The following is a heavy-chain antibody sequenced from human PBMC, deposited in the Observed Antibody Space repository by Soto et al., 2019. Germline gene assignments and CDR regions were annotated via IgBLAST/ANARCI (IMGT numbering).Heavy chain of an antibody. D-gene: IGHD3-22*01. CDR1: GPSINTYY. V-gene: IGHV4-59*08. Sequence: SDTLSLTCTVCGPSINTYYWSCFRRPPGKGLDWIGYIYYSGSTTYNPSLKSRVTISVDTSKNQFSLKLNSVTAADTAVYYCARLRRYYQAFDQWGQGSLVTIS. CDR2: IYYSGST. J-gene: IGHJ4*02. CDR3: ARLRRYYQAFDQ.